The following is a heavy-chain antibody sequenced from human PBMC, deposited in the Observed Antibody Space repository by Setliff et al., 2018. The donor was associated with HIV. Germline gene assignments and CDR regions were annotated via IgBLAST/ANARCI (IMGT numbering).Heavy chain of an antibody. J-gene: IGHJ4*02. CDR3: TRDMVATTALLYYFDY. D-gene: IGHD5-12*01. Sequence: PGGSLRLSCTASGFTLGDYAMTWFRQAPGKGLEWVGFIRSKAYGGTTEYAASAKGRFTISRDDSKSIAYLQMNSLKAEDTAIYYCTRDMVATTALLYYFDYWGQGILVTVSS. V-gene: IGHV3-49*03. CDR2: IRSKAYGGTT. CDR1: GFTLGDYA.